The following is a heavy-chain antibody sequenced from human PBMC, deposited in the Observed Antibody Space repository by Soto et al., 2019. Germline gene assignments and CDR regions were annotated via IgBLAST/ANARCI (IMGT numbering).Heavy chain of an antibody. CDR1: GYTFTGYY. CDR3: GRGCTEEKGYNWFDP. CDR2: INPNSGGT. D-gene: IGHD2-8*01. Sequence: ASVKVSCKASGYTFTGYYMHWVRQAPGQGLEWMGWINPNSGGTNYAQKFQGWVTMTRDTSISTAYMELSRLRSDDTAVYYCGRGCTEEKGYNWFDPWGQGTLVTVSS. J-gene: IGHJ5*02. V-gene: IGHV1-2*04.